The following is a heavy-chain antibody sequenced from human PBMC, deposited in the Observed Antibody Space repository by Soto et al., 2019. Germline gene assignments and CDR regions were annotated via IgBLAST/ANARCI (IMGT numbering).Heavy chain of an antibody. Sequence: VQLFESGGGLVPPGGSLRLSCEASGFTFSNYAMAWVRQTPGEGPEWVSTIGGGDDIFYAESVKGRFIISRDDSRSTMYLQMDNLRVEDTAIYFCAKDSISYNGIYDAFDVWGQGTVVTVSS. J-gene: IGHJ3*01. CDR2: IGGGDDI. CDR1: GFTFSNYA. D-gene: IGHD3-3*02. V-gene: IGHV3-23*01. CDR3: AKDSISYNGIYDAFDV.